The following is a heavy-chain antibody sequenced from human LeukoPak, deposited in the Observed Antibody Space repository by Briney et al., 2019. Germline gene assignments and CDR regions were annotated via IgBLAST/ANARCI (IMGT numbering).Heavy chain of an antibody. CDR1: GFTFSSYG. CDR2: ISYDGSNK. J-gene: IGHJ4*02. V-gene: IGHV3-30*18. CDR3: AKRLGYGLSVSPFDY. D-gene: IGHD5-18*01. Sequence: PGGSLRLSCAASGFTFSSYGMHWVRQAPGKGLEWVAVISYDGSNKYYADSVKGRFTISRDNSKNTLYLQMNSLRAEDTAVYYCAKRLGYGLSVSPFDYWGQGTLVTVSS.